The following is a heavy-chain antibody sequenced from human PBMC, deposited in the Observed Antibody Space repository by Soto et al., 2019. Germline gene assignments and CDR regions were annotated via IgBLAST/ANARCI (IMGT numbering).Heavy chain of an antibody. Sequence: ETLSLTCAVSGGSISGFFWTWVRQPPGMPLEGLGHVSASGSTVYNPSLQSRLTLSLDVSKNRFSLELTSVTAADTATYFCARGGSTHYYYGLDVWGQGTTVTVSS. CDR2: VSASGST. V-gene: IGHV4-59*10. CDR3: ARGGSTHYYYGLDV. J-gene: IGHJ6*02. D-gene: IGHD1-1*01. CDR1: GGSISGFF.